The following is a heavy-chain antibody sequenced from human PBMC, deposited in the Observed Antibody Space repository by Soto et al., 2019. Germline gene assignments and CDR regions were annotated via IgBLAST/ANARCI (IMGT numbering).Heavy chain of an antibody. D-gene: IGHD3-10*01. J-gene: IGHJ3*01. CDR1: GGSISSYY. CDR3: ARVWGGGFDD. Sequence: SETLSLTCTVSGGSISSYYWSWIRQPPGKGLEWIGYIYYSGSTNYNPSLKSRVTISVDTSKNQFSLKLSSVTAADTAVYYCARVWGGGFDDWGQGTMVTVSS. CDR2: IYYSGST. V-gene: IGHV4-59*01.